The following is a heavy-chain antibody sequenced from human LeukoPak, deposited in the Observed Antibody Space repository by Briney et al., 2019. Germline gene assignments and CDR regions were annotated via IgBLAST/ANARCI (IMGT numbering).Heavy chain of an antibody. CDR3: ARDRVSSGWYVFDY. D-gene: IGHD6-19*01. J-gene: IGHJ4*02. CDR2: ISSSSSYI. V-gene: IGHV3-21*01. Sequence: TGGSLRLSCAASGFTFSSYSMNWVRLAPGKGLEWVSSISSSSSYIYYADSVKGRFTISRDNAKNSLYLQMNSLRAEETAVYYCARDRVSSGWYVFDYWGQGTLVTVSS. CDR1: GFTFSSYS.